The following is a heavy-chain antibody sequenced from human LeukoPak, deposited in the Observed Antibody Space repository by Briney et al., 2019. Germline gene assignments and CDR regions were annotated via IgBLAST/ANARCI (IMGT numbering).Heavy chain of an antibody. D-gene: IGHD6-19*01. CDR3: ARGSSGWFFDY. Sequence: GASVKVSCKASGYTFTSYYMHWVRQAPGQGLEWMAIIDPSGGSTSYAQKFQGRVTMTRDTSTSTVYMELSSLRSEDTAVYYCARGSSGWFFDYWGQGTLVTVSS. CDR1: GYTFTSYY. J-gene: IGHJ4*02. V-gene: IGHV1-46*01. CDR2: IDPSGGST.